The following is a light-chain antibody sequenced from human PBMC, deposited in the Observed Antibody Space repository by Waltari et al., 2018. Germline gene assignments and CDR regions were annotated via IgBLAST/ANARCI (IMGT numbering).Light chain of an antibody. Sequence: EIVLTQSPATLSLSPGERATLCCRASHSVREYLAWYQQRPGQAPRLLIYDASNRATGVPARFSGTGYETDFTLTINNLEPEDFAVYYCQQRISWPLTFGGGSKVGIK. V-gene: IGKV3-11*01. CDR3: QQRISWPLT. CDR1: HSVREY. CDR2: DAS. J-gene: IGKJ4*01.